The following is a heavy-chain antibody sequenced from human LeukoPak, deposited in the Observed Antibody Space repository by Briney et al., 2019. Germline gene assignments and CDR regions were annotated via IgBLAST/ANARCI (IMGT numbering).Heavy chain of an antibody. CDR1: GFTFSSYE. Sequence: GGSLSLSCAASGFTFSSYEMNWVRQAPGKGLEWVSYISSSGSTKYNADAVKGRFTISRDNAKNSLYLQMNSLRAEDTAVYYCARVGARSWAYYMDVWGKGTTVTISS. CDR3: ARVGARSWAYYMDV. CDR2: ISSSGSTK. D-gene: IGHD1-26*01. J-gene: IGHJ6*03. V-gene: IGHV3-48*03.